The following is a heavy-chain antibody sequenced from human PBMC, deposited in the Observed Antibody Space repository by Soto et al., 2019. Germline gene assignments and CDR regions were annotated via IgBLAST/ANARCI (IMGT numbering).Heavy chain of an antibody. V-gene: IGHV3-30*03. J-gene: IGHJ6*02. CDR1: GFSFTTSD. CDR3: ARVPSPPYYDFSSGPATNGMDV. D-gene: IGHD3-3*01. Sequence: VQLVESGGDTVQPGRSLRLSCAASGFSFTTSDIHWVRQAPGKGLEWVALISYVGTNEYYADSVKGRFTISRDDSKNTLYLQMNSLRAEDTAVYYCARVPSPPYYDFSSGPATNGMDVWGQGTTVTVSS. CDR2: ISYVGTNE.